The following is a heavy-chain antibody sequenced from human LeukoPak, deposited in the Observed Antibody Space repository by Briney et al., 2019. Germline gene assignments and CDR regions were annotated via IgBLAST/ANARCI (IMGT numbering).Heavy chain of an antibody. CDR1: GYTFTGYY. Sequence: GASVKVPCKASGYTFTGYYMHWVRQAPGQGLEWMGWINPNSGGTNYAQKFQGRVTMTRDTSISTAYMELSRLRSDDTAVYYCARVIAAAGPPGWFDPWGQGTLVTVSS. D-gene: IGHD6-13*01. V-gene: IGHV1-2*02. CDR3: ARVIAAAGPPGWFDP. J-gene: IGHJ5*02. CDR2: INPNSGGT.